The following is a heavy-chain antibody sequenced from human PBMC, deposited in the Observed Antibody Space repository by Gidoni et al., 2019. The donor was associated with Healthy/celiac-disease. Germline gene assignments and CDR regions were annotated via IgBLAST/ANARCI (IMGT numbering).Heavy chain of an antibody. J-gene: IGHJ6*02. Sequence: QVQLVESGGGVVQPGRSLRLSCAAPGFTFSSYGMHWVRQAPGKGLEWVAVIWYDGSNKYYADSVKGRFTISRDNSKNTLYLQMNSLRAEDTAVYYCARDQQGYDILTGYYSPDYYYYGMDVWGQGTTVTVSS. D-gene: IGHD3-9*01. CDR3: ARDQQGYDILTGYYSPDYYYYGMDV. CDR2: IWYDGSNK. V-gene: IGHV3-33*01. CDR1: GFTFSSYG.